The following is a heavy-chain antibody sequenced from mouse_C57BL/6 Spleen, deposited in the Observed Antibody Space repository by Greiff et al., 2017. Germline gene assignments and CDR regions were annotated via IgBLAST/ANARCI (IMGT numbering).Heavy chain of an antibody. CDR1: GFSLTSYG. CDR2: IWSGGST. Sequence: QVQLKESGPGLVQPSQSLSITCTVSGFSLTSYGVHWVRQSPGKGLEWLGVIWSGGSTDYNAAFISRLSISKDNSKSQVFFKMNSLQADDTAIYYCARNNNYGSSYGYAMDYWGQGTSVTVSS. CDR3: ARNNNYGSSYGYAMDY. V-gene: IGHV2-2*01. J-gene: IGHJ4*01. D-gene: IGHD1-1*01.